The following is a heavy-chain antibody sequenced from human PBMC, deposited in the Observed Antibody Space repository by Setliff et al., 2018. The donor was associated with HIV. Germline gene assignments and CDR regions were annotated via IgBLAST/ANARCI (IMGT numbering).Heavy chain of an antibody. CDR3: TSESFRIPVAVAN. J-gene: IGHJ4*02. CDR1: GFTFTNAW. Sequence: GGSLRLSCAASGFTFTNAWMNWVRKAPGKGLEWVGRIKSETDGGTTDYAAAVKGRFTISSDDSNTTLYFQMNSLKTGDTAVYYCTSESFRIPVAVANWGQGTLVTVSS. D-gene: IGHD6-19*01. V-gene: IGHV3-15*01. CDR2: IKSETDGGTT.